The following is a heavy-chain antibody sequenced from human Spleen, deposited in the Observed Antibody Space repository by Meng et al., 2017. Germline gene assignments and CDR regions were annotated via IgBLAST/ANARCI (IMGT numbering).Heavy chain of an antibody. Sequence: QVQLQESGPGLLRSSETPSLPCTVSGASVSSGPSYWSWIRQPPGKGLEWIAYFYYSGTTNYNPSLKSRVTISVDKSKNQFSLKLSSVTAADSAVYYCARGPTTMAHDFDYWGQGTLVTVSS. V-gene: IGHV4-61*01. CDR1: GASVSSGPSY. CDR2: FYYSGTT. CDR3: ARGPTTMAHDFDY. J-gene: IGHJ4*02. D-gene: IGHD4-11*01.